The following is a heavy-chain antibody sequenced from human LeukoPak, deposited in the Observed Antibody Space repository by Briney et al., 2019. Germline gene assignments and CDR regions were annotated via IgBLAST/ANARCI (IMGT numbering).Heavy chain of an antibody. D-gene: IGHD1-26*01. CDR1: GYSISSGYL. CDR2: IYYSGST. J-gene: IGHJ4*02. V-gene: IGHV4-38-2*02. Sequence: SETLSLTCTVSGYSISSGYLWGRIRQPPGKGLEWIGSIYYSGSTYYNPSLKSRVTISVDTSKNQFSLKLSSVTAADTAVYYCASLRERSYYARGFDYWGQGTLVTVSS. CDR3: ASLRERSYYARGFDY.